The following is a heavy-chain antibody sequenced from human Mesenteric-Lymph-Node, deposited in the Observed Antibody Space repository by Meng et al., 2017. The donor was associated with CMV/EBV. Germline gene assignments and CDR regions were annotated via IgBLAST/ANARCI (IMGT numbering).Heavy chain of an antibody. CDR2: ISSSGSTI. J-gene: IGHJ6*02. Sequence: GESLKISCAASGFTFSDYYMSWIRQAPGKGLEWVSYISSSGSTIYYADSVKGRFTISRDNAKNSLYLQMNSLRAEDTAVYYCARDLVVVVPARLYGMDVWGQGTTVTVSS. CDR1: GFTFSDYY. D-gene: IGHD2-2*01. CDR3: ARDLVVVVPARLYGMDV. V-gene: IGHV3-11*04.